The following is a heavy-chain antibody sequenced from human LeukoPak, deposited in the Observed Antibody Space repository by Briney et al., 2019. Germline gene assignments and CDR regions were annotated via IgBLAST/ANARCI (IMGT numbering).Heavy chain of an antibody. J-gene: IGHJ4*02. Sequence: SETLSLTCTVSGGSISSGSYYWSWLRQPAGKGLEWIGRIYTSGSTNYNPSLKSRVTISVDTSKNQFSLKLSSVTAADTAVYYCARETDWGDRDYWGQGTLVTVSS. D-gene: IGHD3/OR15-3a*01. CDR1: GGSISSGSYY. CDR2: IYTSGST. V-gene: IGHV4-61*02. CDR3: ARETDWGDRDY.